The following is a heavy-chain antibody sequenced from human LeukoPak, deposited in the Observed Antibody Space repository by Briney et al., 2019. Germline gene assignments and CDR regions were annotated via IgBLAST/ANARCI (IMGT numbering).Heavy chain of an antibody. J-gene: IGHJ4*02. Sequence: LETLSLTCNVSGYSISSGYYWGWIRQPPGKGLEWIGSIYHSGSTYYNPSLKSRVTISVDTSKNQFSLMLSSVTAADTAVYYCARTWNHVLDYWGQGTLVTVSS. CDR3: ARTWNHVLDY. CDR2: IYHSGST. D-gene: IGHD1-14*01. CDR1: GYSISSGYY. V-gene: IGHV4-38-2*02.